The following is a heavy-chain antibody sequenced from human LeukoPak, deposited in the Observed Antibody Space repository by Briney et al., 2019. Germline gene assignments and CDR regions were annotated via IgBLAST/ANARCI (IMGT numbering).Heavy chain of an antibody. V-gene: IGHV1-8*01. CDR2: MNPKGGKT. J-gene: IGHJ6*02. CDR1: GYTFTSYD. CDR3: AGVRGVIINRGYGMAV. Sequence: ASVKVSCKASGYTFTSYDINWVRQATGQGLEWMGWMNPKGGKTGYAPKLKGRVTMTRNPPISTAYMELSSLRSEDTAVYYCAGVRGVIINRGYGMAVWGQGPTVPVSS. D-gene: IGHD3-10*01.